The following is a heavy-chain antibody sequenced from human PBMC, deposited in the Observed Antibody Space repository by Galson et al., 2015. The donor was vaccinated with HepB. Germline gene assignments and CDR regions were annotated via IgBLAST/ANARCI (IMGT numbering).Heavy chain of an antibody. Sequence: SVKVSCKASGYTFTSYGISWVRQAPGQGLEWMGWISAYNGNTNYAQKLQGRVTMTTDTSTSTAYMELRSLRSDDTAVYYCAREGRVRFLEWFLGSGMDVWGQGTTVTVSS. D-gene: IGHD3-3*01. V-gene: IGHV1-18*04. J-gene: IGHJ6*02. CDR1: GYTFTSYG. CDR2: ISAYNGNT. CDR3: AREGRVRFLEWFLGSGMDV.